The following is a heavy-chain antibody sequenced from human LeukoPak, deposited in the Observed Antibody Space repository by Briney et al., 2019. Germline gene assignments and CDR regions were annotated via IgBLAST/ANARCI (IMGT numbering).Heavy chain of an antibody. CDR1: GGTFSSYA. CDR3: ARGTSILAAAGTGGWFDP. D-gene: IGHD6-13*01. J-gene: IGHJ5*02. Sequence: SVKVSCKASGGTFSSYAISWVRQAPGQGLEWMGGIIPIFGTANYAQKFQGRVTITADESTSTAYMELSSLRSEDAAVYYCARGTSILAAAGTGGWFDPWGQGTLVTVSS. CDR2: IIPIFGTA. V-gene: IGHV1-69*13.